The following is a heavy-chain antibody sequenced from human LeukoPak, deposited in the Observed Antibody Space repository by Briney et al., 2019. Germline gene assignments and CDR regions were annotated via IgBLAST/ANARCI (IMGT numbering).Heavy chain of an antibody. J-gene: IGHJ4*02. CDR2: ISNSVRT. V-gene: IGHV4-59*01. CDR3: ARDLISGVDY. Sequence: SETLSLTCMYSVGSISSYYWSWIRPPPGKGLEWIGYISNSVRTNYNPPLKSRVAISVDPSRNQCSIELSSVTAADTAIYYWARDLISGVDYWGQGTLVAVPS. D-gene: IGHD6-25*01. CDR1: VGSISSYY.